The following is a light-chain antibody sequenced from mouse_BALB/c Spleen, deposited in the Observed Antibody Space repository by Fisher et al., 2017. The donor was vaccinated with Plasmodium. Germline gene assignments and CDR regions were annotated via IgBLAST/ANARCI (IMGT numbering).Light chain of an antibody. J-gene: IGKJ5*01. CDR2: KVS. V-gene: IGKV1-110*01. Sequence: VITQSPLSLPVSLGDQASISCRSSQSLVHSNGNTYLHWYLQKQGQSPKLLIYKVSNRFSWVPDRINGSGAGADFTIKISRVEAEDLGVYFCSQSTHLPLTFGAGTKLELK. CDR3: SQSTHLPLT. CDR1: QSLVHSNGNTY.